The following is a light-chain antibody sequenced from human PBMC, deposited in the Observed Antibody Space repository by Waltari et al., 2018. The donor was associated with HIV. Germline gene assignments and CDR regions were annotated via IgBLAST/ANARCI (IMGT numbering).Light chain of an antibody. CDR1: SSNIRINN. CDR2: NNN. J-gene: IGLJ1*01. CDR3: AAWDDSLMGYYV. Sequence: QSVLTQPTPASGTPGPRVTISCSCSSSNIRINNLNWFQPLPGTAPKLLIYNNNQRPSGVPDRFSGSKSGTSASLAISGLQSEDEADYYCAAWDDSLMGYYVFGTGTKVTVL. V-gene: IGLV1-44*01.